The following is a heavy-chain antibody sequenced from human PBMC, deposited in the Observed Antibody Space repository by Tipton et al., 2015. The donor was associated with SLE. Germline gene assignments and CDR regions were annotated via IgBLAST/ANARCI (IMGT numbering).Heavy chain of an antibody. CDR1: GGSVSSGNYY. J-gene: IGHJ6*02. Sequence: TLSLTCTVSGGSVSSGNYYWSWIRQPPGKGLECIGYISHTGTTNYNPSLKSRVTISVDTSKNQFSLKLSSVTAADTAVYYCASSLWSGYFRYYGMDVWGQGTTVTVSS. CDR2: ISHTGTT. CDR3: ASSLWSGYFRYYGMDV. V-gene: IGHV4-61*01. D-gene: IGHD3-3*01.